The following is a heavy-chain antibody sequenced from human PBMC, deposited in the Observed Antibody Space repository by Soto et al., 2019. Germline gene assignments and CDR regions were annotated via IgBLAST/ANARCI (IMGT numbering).Heavy chain of an antibody. Sequence: PGGSLRLSCAASGFTFSSYAMSWVRQAPGKGLEWVSAISGSGGSTYYADSVKGRFTISRDNSKNTLYLQMNSLRAEDTAVYYCAKVEYYYGSGSYYDPWGQGTLVTVSS. CDR1: GFTFSSYA. D-gene: IGHD3-10*01. V-gene: IGHV3-23*01. CDR3: AKVEYYYGSGSYYDP. CDR2: ISGSGGST. J-gene: IGHJ5*02.